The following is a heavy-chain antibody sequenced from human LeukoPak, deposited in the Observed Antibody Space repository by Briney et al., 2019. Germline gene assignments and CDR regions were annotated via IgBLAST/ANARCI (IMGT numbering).Heavy chain of an antibody. D-gene: IGHD3-22*01. V-gene: IGHV3-33*06. CDR3: AKDAYESSGTCLDY. Sequence: GGSLRLSCAASGFTFSSYGMHWVRQAPGKGLEWVAVIWYDGSNKYYADSVKGRFTISRDNSKNTLYLQMNSLRAEDTAVYYCAKDAYESSGTCLDYWGQGTLVTVSS. J-gene: IGHJ4*02. CDR2: IWYDGSNK. CDR1: GFTFSSYG.